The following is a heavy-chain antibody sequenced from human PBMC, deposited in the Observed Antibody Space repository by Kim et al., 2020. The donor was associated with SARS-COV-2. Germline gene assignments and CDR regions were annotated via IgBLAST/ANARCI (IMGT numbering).Heavy chain of an antibody. CDR1: GGTFSSYA. V-gene: IGHV1-69*13. Sequence: SVKVSCKASGGTFSSYAISWVRQAPGQGLEWMGGIIPIFGTANYAQKFQGRVTITADESTSTAYMELSSLRSEDTAVYYCARGLEVGANLYGYFDLWGRGTLVTVSS. D-gene: IGHD1-26*01. CDR3: ARGLEVGANLYGYFDL. CDR2: IIPIFGTA. J-gene: IGHJ2*01.